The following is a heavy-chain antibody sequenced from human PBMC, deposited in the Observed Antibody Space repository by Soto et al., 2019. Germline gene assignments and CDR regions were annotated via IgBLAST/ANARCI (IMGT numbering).Heavy chain of an antibody. D-gene: IGHD1-20*01. CDR1: GFIFNSYG. V-gene: IGHV3-23*04. J-gene: IGHJ3*01. CDR2: LSGGGGAT. CDR3: ANPAVTGLTRAAFDV. Sequence: EVQLVESGGDLVQPGESLRLACIASGFIFNSYGMSWVRQAPGKGLEWVSALSGGGGATYYRDSVKDRFTISRDNSKNTLDLQLDNLRPEDTAVYYCANPAVTGLTRAAFDVWGPGRKVTVSS.